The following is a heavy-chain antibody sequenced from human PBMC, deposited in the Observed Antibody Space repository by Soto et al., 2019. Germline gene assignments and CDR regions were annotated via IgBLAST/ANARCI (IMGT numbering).Heavy chain of an antibody. J-gene: IGHJ3*02. CDR1: GYTFTSYG. CDR2: ISAYNGNT. CDR3: ARGLEPGGGNDAFDI. D-gene: IGHD1-1*01. V-gene: IGHV1-18*01. Sequence: QVQLVQSGAEVKKPGASVKVSCKASGYTFTSYGISWVRQAPGQGLEWMGWISAYNGNTNYAQKLQSRATSTTNTSKSPANMALRSLRSDGTAVYYCARGLEPGGGNDAFDIWGQGTMVTVSS.